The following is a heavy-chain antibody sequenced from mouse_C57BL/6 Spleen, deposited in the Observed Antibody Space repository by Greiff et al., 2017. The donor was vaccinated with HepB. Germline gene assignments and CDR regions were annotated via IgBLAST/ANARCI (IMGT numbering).Heavy chain of an antibody. J-gene: IGHJ2*01. CDR3: ARATTVVIDY. D-gene: IGHD1-1*01. CDR1: GYTFTDYY. V-gene: IGHV1-19*01. Sequence: EVQLQQSGPVLVKPGASVKMSCKASGYTFTDYYMNWVKQSHGKSLEWIGVINPYNGGTSYNQKFKGKATLTVDKSSSTAYMELNSLTSEDSAVYYCARATTVVIDYWGQSTTLTVSS. CDR2: INPYNGGT.